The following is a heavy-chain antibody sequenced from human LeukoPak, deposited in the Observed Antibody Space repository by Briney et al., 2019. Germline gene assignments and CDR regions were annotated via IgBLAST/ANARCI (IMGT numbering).Heavy chain of an antibody. CDR1: GGSISSSSYY. Sequence: SETLSLTCTVSGGSISSSSYYWGWIRQPPGQGLEWIGSIYYSGSTYYNPSLKSRVTISVDTSKNQFSLKLSSVTAADTAVYYCARDRGPAAGYLIDYWGQGTLVTVSS. CDR3: ARDRGPAAGYLIDY. CDR2: IYYSGST. J-gene: IGHJ4*02. D-gene: IGHD6-13*01. V-gene: IGHV4-39*07.